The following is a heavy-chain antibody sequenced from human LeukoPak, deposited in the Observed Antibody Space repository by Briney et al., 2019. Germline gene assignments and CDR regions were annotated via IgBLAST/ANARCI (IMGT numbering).Heavy chain of an antibody. D-gene: IGHD6-6*01. CDR1: GYPISRGYC. V-gene: IGHV4-38-2*02. CDR2: VSHSGST. Sequence: SETLSLTCTVSGYPISRGYCWGWIRQPPGKGLEWIGSVSHSGSTYQNPSLKSRVTISLDTSKNQFSLRLSSVTAADTAVDYCARDWYSTSSAGQIFDYWGQGTLVTVSS. CDR3: ARDWYSTSSAGQIFDY. J-gene: IGHJ4*02.